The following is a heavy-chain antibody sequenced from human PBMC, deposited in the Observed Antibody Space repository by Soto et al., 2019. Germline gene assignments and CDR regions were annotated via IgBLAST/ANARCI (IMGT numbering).Heavy chain of an antibody. D-gene: IGHD5-12*01. CDR3: ARVCGYDRLYY. V-gene: IGHV4-4*07. CDR1: GGSISSYY. CDR2: NYTSGRA. J-gene: IGHJ4*02. Sequence: SETLSLTCTVSGGSISSYYWSWIWQPAGKGLEWIGRNYTSGRANYNLSLKSRVTLSVDTSKNQFSLKLSCVTAADTAVYYCARVCGYDRLYYWGQGTLVAVSS.